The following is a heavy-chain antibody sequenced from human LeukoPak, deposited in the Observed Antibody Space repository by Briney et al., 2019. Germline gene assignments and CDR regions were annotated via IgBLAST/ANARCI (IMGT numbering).Heavy chain of an antibody. CDR1: GFTFSVYN. CDR2: ISSSGSYI. Sequence: GGSLRLSCAASGFTFSVYNMNWVRQAPGKGLEWVSSISSSGSYIYYADSVKGRFTISRDNAKNSLYLQMNSLRAEDTAVYYCAREASDAFDIWGQGTMVTVSS. CDR3: AREASDAFDI. V-gene: IGHV3-21*01. J-gene: IGHJ3*02.